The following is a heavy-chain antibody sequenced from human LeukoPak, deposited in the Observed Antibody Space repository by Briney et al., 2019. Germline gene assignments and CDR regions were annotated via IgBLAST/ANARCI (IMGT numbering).Heavy chain of an antibody. Sequence: GESLKISCKGSGYSFTSYWIGWVRQMPRKGLEWMGIIYPGDSDTRYSPPFQGQVTISADKSISTAYLQWSSLKASDTAMYYCARHSGAYYYGSGSKNWYFDLWGRGTLVTVSS. D-gene: IGHD3-10*01. CDR3: ARHSGAYYYGSGSKNWYFDL. CDR1: GYSFTSYW. V-gene: IGHV5-51*01. J-gene: IGHJ2*01. CDR2: IYPGDSDT.